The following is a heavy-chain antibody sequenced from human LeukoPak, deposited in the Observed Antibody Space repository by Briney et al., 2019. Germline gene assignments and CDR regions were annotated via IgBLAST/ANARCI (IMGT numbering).Heavy chain of an antibody. CDR2: IYYSGST. Sequence: PSETLSLTCTVSGGSISSSSYYWGWIRQPPGKGLEWIGSIYYSGSTYYNPSLKSRVTISVDTSKNQFSLKLSSVTAADTAVYYCARQKLVTPSFDYWGQGTLVTVSS. D-gene: IGHD4-23*01. CDR3: ARQKLVTPSFDY. J-gene: IGHJ4*02. CDR1: GGSISSSSYY. V-gene: IGHV4-39*01.